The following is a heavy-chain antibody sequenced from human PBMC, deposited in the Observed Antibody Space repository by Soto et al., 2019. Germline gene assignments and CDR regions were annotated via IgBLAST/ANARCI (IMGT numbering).Heavy chain of an antibody. Sequence: ASVKVSCKASGYTFTSYAMHWVRQAPGQRLEWMGWINAGNGNTKYSQKFQGRVTITRDTSASTAYMELSSLRSEDTAVYYCARNDYDQNWFDPWGQGTLVTVSS. CDR2: INAGNGNT. D-gene: IGHD4-17*01. CDR1: GYTFTSYA. V-gene: IGHV1-3*01. CDR3: ARNDYDQNWFDP. J-gene: IGHJ5*02.